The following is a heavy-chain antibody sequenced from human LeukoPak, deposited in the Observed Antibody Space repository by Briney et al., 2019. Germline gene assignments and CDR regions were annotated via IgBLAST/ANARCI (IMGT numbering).Heavy chain of an antibody. D-gene: IGHD6-19*01. CDR2: IKEDGSEK. CDR1: GFTFSSYT. CDR3: ARLITVAGTNWFDP. V-gene: IGHV3-7*05. J-gene: IGHJ5*02. Sequence: PGGSLRLSCAASGFTFSSYTMYWVRQAPGKGLEWVANIKEDGSEKYYVDSVKGRFTISRDNAKNSLYLQMNSLRAEDTAVYYCARLITVAGTNWFDPWGQGTLVTVSS.